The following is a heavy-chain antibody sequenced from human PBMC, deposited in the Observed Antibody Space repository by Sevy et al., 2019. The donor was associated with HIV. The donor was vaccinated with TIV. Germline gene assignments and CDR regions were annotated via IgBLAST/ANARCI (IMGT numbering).Heavy chain of an antibody. D-gene: IGHD1-26*01. CDR2: IYYNGHI. Sequence: SETLSLTCTVSGGYMTSLYWNWIRQPPGKGLEWIANIYYNGHINYKPALKSRVTLSLDTSKNQFSLRLSSVTAADTAMYYCAGENAWGRGYSWGQGSMVTVSS. CDR3: AGENAWGRGYS. J-gene: IGHJ4*02. V-gene: IGHV4-59*08. CDR1: GGYMTSLY.